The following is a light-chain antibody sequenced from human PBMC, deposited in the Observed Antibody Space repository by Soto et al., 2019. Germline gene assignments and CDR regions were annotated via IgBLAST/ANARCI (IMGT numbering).Light chain of an antibody. Sequence: AIRMTQSPSSFSASTGDRVTITCRASQGISSYLAWYQQKPGKAPKLLIYAASTLQSGVTSRFSGSGSGTDFTLTISCLQSEDFATYYCQQYYSYPPLFGGGTKVEIK. V-gene: IGKV1-8*01. CDR1: QGISSY. J-gene: IGKJ4*01. CDR3: QQYYSYPPL. CDR2: AAS.